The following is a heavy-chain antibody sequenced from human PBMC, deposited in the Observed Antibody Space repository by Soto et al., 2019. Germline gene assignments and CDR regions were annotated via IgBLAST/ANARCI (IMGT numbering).Heavy chain of an antibody. D-gene: IGHD6-13*01. Sequence: ASVKVSCKVSGYTLTELSMHWVRQAPGKGLEWMGGFDPEDGETIYAQKLQGRVTMTTDTSTSTAYMELRSLRSDDTAVYYCATVASSSWAYGMDVWGQGTTVTVSS. V-gene: IGHV1-24*01. CDR3: ATVASSSWAYGMDV. CDR2: FDPEDGET. CDR1: GYTLTELS. J-gene: IGHJ6*02.